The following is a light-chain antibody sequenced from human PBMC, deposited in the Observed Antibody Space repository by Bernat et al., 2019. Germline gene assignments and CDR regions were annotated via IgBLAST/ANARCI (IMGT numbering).Light chain of an antibody. CDR2: RLN. Sequence: PPIPGEPPFLSSTSSQSLLHSHGNPYLAWSLQKPGQSPRLLIYRLNNREYGVPDRFSVSGSGTDFTLKISRVEPEDVGVYYGMQRTKDSLGQ. CDR3: MQRTKDS. J-gene: IGKJ2*03. CDR1: QSLLHSHGNPY. V-gene: IGKV2-40*01.